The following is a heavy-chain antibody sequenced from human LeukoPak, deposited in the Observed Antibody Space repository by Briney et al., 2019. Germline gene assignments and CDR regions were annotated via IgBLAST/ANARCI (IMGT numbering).Heavy chain of an antibody. CDR2: IYYSGST. V-gene: IGHV4-59*01. J-gene: IGHJ4*02. CDR3: ARVYYYGNHYYFDY. CDR1: GGSIGSYY. D-gene: IGHD4-11*01. Sequence: SETLSLTCTVSGGSIGSYYWSWIRQPPGKGLEWIGYIYYSGSTYYNPSLKSRVTISVDTSKNQFSLKLSSVTAADTAVYYCARVYYYGNHYYFDYWGQGTLVTVSS.